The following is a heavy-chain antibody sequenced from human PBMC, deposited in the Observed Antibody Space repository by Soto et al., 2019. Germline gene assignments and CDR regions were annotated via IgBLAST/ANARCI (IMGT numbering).Heavy chain of an antibody. CDR2: INANSGGR. D-gene: IGHD2-15*01. CDR3: ARGVACLDY. Sequence: ASVKVSCKASGYTFTGYYMHWVRQAPGQVLEWMGWINANSGGRNYTQNFQGRVTISRDTSASTAYMELNSLRSEDTAVYYCARGVACLDYWGQGTLVTVSS. CDR1: GYTFTGYY. V-gene: IGHV1-2*02. J-gene: IGHJ4*02.